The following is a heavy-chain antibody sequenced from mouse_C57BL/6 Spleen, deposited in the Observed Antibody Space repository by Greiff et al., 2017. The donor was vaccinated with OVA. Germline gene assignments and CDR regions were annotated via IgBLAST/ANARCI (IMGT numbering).Heavy chain of an antibody. Sequence: EVQLQQSGPELVKPGASVKISCKASGYTFTDYYMNWVKQSHGKSLEWIGDINPNNGGTSYNQKFKGKATLTVDKSSSTAYMELRSLTSEDSAVYYCAREETGYSRAYWGQGTLVTVSA. CDR3: AREETGYSRAY. V-gene: IGHV1-26*01. D-gene: IGHD2-3*01. CDR2: INPNNGGT. CDR1: GYTFTDYY. J-gene: IGHJ3*01.